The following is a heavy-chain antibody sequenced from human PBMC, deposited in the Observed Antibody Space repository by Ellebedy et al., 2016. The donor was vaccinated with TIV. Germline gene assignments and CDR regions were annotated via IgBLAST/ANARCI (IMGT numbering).Heavy chain of an antibody. D-gene: IGHD6-13*01. J-gene: IGHJ4*02. Sequence: MPSETLSLTCAVSGDSINTNSWWSWVRQPPGKGLDWIGALYHSGTTNSNPSLRSRVTISFDKSKNQFSLRLSSVTAADTAVYYCARVAAGTWGGIDFWGPGTLVTVSS. CDR3: ARVAAGTWGGIDF. CDR1: GDSINTNSW. CDR2: LYHSGTT. V-gene: IGHV4-4*02.